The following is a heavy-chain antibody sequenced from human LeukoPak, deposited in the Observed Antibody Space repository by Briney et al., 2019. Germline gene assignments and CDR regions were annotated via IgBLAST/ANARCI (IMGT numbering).Heavy chain of an antibody. Sequence: ASVKVSCKASGYTFTDYYMLWMRQAPGQRLEWMGWINPNSGGTHFAQKFQGRVTMTSDTPISTAYMELISLTSDDTAVYFCARGPWQQPPPADLWGQGTLVTVSS. CDR1: GYTFTDYY. D-gene: IGHD6-13*01. J-gene: IGHJ5*02. V-gene: IGHV1-2*02. CDR3: ARGPWQQPPPADL. CDR2: INPNSGGT.